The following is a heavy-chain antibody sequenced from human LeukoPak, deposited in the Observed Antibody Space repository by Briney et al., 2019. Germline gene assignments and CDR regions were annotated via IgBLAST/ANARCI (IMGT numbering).Heavy chain of an antibody. CDR1: GGSISSYY. Sequence: SETLSLTCTVSGGSISSYYWSRIRQPPGKGLEWIGYIYYSGSTNYNPSLKSRVTISVDTSKNQFSLKLSSVTAADTAVYYCASLLAVAGRGYFDYWGQGTLVTVSS. CDR2: IYYSGST. D-gene: IGHD6-19*01. J-gene: IGHJ4*02. V-gene: IGHV4-59*01. CDR3: ASLLAVAGRGYFDY.